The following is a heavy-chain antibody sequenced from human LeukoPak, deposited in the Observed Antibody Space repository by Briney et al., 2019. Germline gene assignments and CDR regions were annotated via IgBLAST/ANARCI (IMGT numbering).Heavy chain of an antibody. D-gene: IGHD3-10*01. CDR1: GFTFDDYA. J-gene: IGHJ4*02. Sequence: GGSLRLSCAASGFTFDDYAMHWVRQAPGKGLEWVSGISWNSGSIGYADSVKGRFTISRDNAKNSLYLQMNSLRAEDTAVYYCARVRSLNYFDYWGQGTLVTVSS. CDR3: ARVRSLNYFDY. V-gene: IGHV3-9*01. CDR2: ISWNSGSI.